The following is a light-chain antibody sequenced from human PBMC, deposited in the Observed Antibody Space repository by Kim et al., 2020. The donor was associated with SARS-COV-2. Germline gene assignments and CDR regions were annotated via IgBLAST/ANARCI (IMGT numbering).Light chain of an antibody. CDR3: QSYAGTSVV. CDR2: EDN. CDR1: SGTLPRTY. Sequence: GNSVTTTSNGSSGTLPRTYVQWYQHRPGIVPPIVIYEDNQRPSGFPDRFSGSLDSSSNSAFLTISGLKTEDEADYYCQSYAGTSVVFGGGTQLTVL. V-gene: IGLV6-57*02. J-gene: IGLJ2*01.